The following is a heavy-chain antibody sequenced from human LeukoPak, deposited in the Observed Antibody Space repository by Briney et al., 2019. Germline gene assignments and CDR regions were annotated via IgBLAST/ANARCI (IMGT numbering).Heavy chain of an antibody. Sequence: SETLSLTCTVSGGSISSYYWSWIRHPPGKGLEWIGYIYYSGSTNYNPSLKSRVTISVDTSKNQFSLKLSSVTAADTAVYYCASGNPRYSSSWYHDAFDIWGQGTMVTVSS. J-gene: IGHJ3*02. CDR2: IYYSGST. V-gene: IGHV4-59*01. CDR1: GGSISSYY. CDR3: ASGNPRYSSSWYHDAFDI. D-gene: IGHD6-13*01.